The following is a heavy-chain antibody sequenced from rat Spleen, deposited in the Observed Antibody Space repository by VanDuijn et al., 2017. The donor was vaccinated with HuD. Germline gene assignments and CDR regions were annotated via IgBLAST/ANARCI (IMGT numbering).Heavy chain of an antibody. CDR1: GFKINDHW. CDR2: INKDSSIR. J-gene: IGHJ2*01. V-gene: IGHV4-2*01. Sequence: EVKLVESGDGLVQPGRSLKLSCAASGFKINDHWMGWVRQAPGKGLEWIGEINKDSSIRKYIPSLKEKINISRDNAQNTLYLQMSKLGSEDTAMYYCVREEGGVRDWGQGVMVTVSS. D-gene: IGHD4-3*01. CDR3: VREEGGVRD.